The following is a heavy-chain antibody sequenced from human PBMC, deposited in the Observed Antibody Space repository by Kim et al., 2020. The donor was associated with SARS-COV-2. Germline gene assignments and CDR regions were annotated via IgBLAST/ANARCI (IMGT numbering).Heavy chain of an antibody. CDR2: IYSGGSST. D-gene: IGHD4-17*01. Sequence: GGSLRLSCAASGFTFSSYAMSWVRQAPGKGLEWVSVIYSGGSSTYYADSVKGRFTISRDNSKNTLYLQMNSLRAEDTAVYYCAKTHGDYGAGWFDPWGQGTLVTVSS. CDR3: AKTHGDYGAGWFDP. V-gene: IGHV3-23*03. J-gene: IGHJ5*02. CDR1: GFTFSSYA.